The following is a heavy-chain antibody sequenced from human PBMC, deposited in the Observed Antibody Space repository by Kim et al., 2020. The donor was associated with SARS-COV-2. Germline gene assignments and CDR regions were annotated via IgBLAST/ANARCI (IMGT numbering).Heavy chain of an antibody. CDR3: ARGGKGDFWLHEADAFDI. D-gene: IGHD3-3*01. Sequence: KGRFTISRDNAKNSLYLQMNSLRAEDTAVYYCARGGKGDFWLHEADAFDIWGQGTMVTVSS. J-gene: IGHJ3*02. V-gene: IGHV3-48*03.